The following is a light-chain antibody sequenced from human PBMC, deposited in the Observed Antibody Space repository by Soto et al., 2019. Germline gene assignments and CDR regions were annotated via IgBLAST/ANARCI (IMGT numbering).Light chain of an antibody. CDR1: QTISTF. Sequence: DIQMTQSPSSLSASVGDRVTITCRASQTISTFLNWYQQKPGKAPELLIYAASSLQTGVPSRFSGSGSGTDFTLTISSLQPEDFATYYRQQSFSTPRTFGPGTKVDIK. J-gene: IGKJ3*01. CDR3: QQSFSTPRT. V-gene: IGKV1-39*01. CDR2: AAS.